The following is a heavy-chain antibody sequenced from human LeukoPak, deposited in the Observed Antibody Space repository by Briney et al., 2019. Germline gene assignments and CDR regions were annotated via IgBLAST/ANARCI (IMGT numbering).Heavy chain of an antibody. V-gene: IGHV4-38-2*02. Sequence: PSETLSLTCTVSGYSISSGYYWGWIRQPPGKGLEWIGSIYHSGSTYYNPSLKSRVTISVDTSKNQFSLKLSSVTAADTAVYYCARVTSASWFLDYWGQGTLVTVSS. CDR3: ARVTSASWFLDY. CDR2: IYHSGST. J-gene: IGHJ4*02. D-gene: IGHD6-13*01. CDR1: GYSISSGYY.